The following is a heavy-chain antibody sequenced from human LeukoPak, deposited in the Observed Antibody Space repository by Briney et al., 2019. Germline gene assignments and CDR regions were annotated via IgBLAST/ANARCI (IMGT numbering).Heavy chain of an antibody. CDR1: GFTFSNYG. CDR2: ISYDGSNK. J-gene: IGHJ4*02. D-gene: IGHD6-19*01. V-gene: IGHV3-30*18. Sequence: AGGSLRLSCTASGFTFSNYGIHWVRQAPGKGLEWVAVISYDGSNKYYADSVKGRFTISRENSKNTLYLQMNSLRAEDTAVYHCAKVGGNSGWYMGYYFDYWGQGTLVTVSS. CDR3: AKVGGNSGWYMGYYFDY.